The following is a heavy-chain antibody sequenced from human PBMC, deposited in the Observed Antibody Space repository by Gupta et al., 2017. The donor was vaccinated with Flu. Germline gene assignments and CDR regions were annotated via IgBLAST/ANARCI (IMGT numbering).Heavy chain of an antibody. Sequence: QVQLQESGPGLVKPSETLSLTCAVSGYSISSGYYWGWLRQPPGKGLEWIGSIYHSGSTYYNPSLKSRVTISVDTSKNQFSLKLSSVTAADTAVYYCARGDSSSWNNWFDPWGQGTLVTVSS. CDR3: ARGDSSSWNNWFDP. CDR2: IYHSGST. CDR1: GYSISSGYY. D-gene: IGHD6-13*01. V-gene: IGHV4-38-2*01. J-gene: IGHJ5*02.